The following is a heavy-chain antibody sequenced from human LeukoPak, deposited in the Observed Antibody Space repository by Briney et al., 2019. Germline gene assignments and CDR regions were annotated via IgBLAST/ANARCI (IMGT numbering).Heavy chain of an antibody. CDR2: ISWDGGST. CDR1: GFTFDDYA. J-gene: IGHJ4*02. V-gene: IGHV3-43D*03. CDR3: AKDISFDGSGSSFDY. D-gene: IGHD3-10*01. Sequence: GGSLRLSCAASGFTFDDYAMHWVRQAPGQGLGWVSLISWDGGSTYYADSVKGRFTISRDNSKNSLYLQMNSLRAEDTALYYCAKDISFDGSGSSFDYWGQGTLVTVSS.